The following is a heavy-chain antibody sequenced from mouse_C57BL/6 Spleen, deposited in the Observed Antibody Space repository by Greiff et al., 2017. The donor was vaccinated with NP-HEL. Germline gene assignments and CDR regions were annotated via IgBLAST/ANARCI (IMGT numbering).Heavy chain of an antibody. J-gene: IGHJ4*01. V-gene: IGHV1-72*01. CDR1: GYTFTSYW. Sequence: QVQLKQPGAELVKPGASVKLSCKASGYTFTSYWMHWVKQRPGRGLEWIGRIDPNSGGTKYNEKFKSKATLTVDKPSSTAYMQLSSLTSEDSAVYYGAEGDYYGRGYAMDYWGQGTSVTVSS. D-gene: IGHD1-1*01. CDR3: AEGDYYGRGYAMDY. CDR2: IDPNSGGT.